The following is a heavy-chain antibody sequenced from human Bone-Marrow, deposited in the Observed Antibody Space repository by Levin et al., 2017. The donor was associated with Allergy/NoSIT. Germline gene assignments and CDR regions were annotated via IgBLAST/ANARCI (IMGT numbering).Heavy chain of an antibody. J-gene: IGHJ5*02. CDR1: GYPFTNYY. V-gene: IGHV1-46*01. D-gene: IGHD6-13*01. CDR3: ARDNRIPPAGTGWCDP. Sequence: PGGSLRLSCKASGYPFTNYYMHWLRQAPGQGPQWMGLINPSGGSTTYAHTFQGRVTMTRDTSTGTVYMELISLTYEDTAIYYCARDNRIPPAGTGWCDPWGQGALVSVSS. CDR2: INPSGGST.